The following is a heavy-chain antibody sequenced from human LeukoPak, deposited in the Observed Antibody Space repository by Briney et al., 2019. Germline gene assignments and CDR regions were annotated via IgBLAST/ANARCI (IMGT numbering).Heavy chain of an antibody. J-gene: IGHJ4*02. CDR1: GFTVSSNY. Sequence: GGSLRLSCAASGFTVSSNYMSWVRQAPGKGLEWVSVIYSGGSTYYADSVKGRFTISRDNSKNTLYLQMNSLRAEDTAVYYCARFPVTTDYYFDYWGQGTLVTVSS. CDR2: IYSGGST. D-gene: IGHD4-17*01. CDR3: ARFPVTTDYYFDY. V-gene: IGHV3-66*01.